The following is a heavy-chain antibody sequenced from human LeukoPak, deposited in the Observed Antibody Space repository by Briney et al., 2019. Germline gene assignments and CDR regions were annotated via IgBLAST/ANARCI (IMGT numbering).Heavy chain of an antibody. J-gene: IGHJ4*02. CDR1: GYTFTSYD. CDR2: MNPNSGNT. D-gene: IGHD2-21*02. CDR3: ARVAGVTAISNFDY. Sequence: GASVKVSCKASGYTFTSYDINWVRQATGQGLEWMGWMNPNSGNTGYAQKFQGRVTITRDTSISTAYMELGRLRSDDTAVYYCARVAGVTAISNFDYWGQGTLVTVSS. V-gene: IGHV1-8*03.